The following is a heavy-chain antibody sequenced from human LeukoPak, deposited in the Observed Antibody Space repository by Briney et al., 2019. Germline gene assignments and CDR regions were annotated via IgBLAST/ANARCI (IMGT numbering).Heavy chain of an antibody. CDR2: ISAYNGNT. CDR1: GYTFTNFG. Sequence: ASVKVSCKASGYTFTNFGISWVRQAPGQGLEWMGWISAYNGNTNYAQKLQGRITMTTDTSTNTAYMEPRSLRSDDTAVYYCSRSGPGSCGGGSCYSNYWGQGTLVTVSS. V-gene: IGHV1-18*01. J-gene: IGHJ4*02. D-gene: IGHD2-15*01. CDR3: SRSGPGSCGGGSCYSNY.